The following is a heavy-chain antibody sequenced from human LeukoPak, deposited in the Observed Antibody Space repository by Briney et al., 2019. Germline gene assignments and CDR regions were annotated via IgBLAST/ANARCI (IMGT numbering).Heavy chain of an antibody. D-gene: IGHD5-18*01. Sequence: PSETLSLTCTVSGGSISSSSYYWGWIRQPPGKGLEWIGSIYYSGSTYYNPSLKSRVTISVDTSKNQFSLKLSSVTAADTAVYYCARRQADTAMAPLFDYWGQGTLVTVSS. CDR3: ARRQADTAMAPLFDY. CDR1: GGSISSSSYY. J-gene: IGHJ4*02. V-gene: IGHV4-39*01. CDR2: IYYSGST.